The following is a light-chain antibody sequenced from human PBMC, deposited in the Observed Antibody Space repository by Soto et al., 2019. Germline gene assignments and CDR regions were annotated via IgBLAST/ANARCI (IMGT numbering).Light chain of an antibody. J-gene: IGLJ1*01. CDR2: ETN. CDR3: GTWDSSLNTDV. CDR1: SSSIGSNY. V-gene: IGLV1-51*01. Sequence: QSVLTQPPSVSAAPGQKVTISCSGSSSSIGSNYVCWYQQFPGAAPKLVMYETNKRPSGIPDRFSGSKSGTSATLGITGLQTGDEADYYCGTWDSSLNTDVFGTGTKLTVL.